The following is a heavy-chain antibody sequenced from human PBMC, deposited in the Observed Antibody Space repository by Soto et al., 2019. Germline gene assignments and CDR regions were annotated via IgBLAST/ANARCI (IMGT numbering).Heavy chain of an antibody. Sequence: QVQLVESGGGLVKPGGSLRLSCAASGFTFSDYYMSWIRQAPGKGLEWASYISSSGSTIYYADSGKGRFTISRDNVKKSLYLQMNGVRAEDTAVYYCVRVEGGHYYYGLDVWGQGSTVTVSS. J-gene: IGHJ6*02. CDR3: VRVEGGHYYYGLDV. V-gene: IGHV3-11*01. CDR1: GFTFSDYY. D-gene: IGHD3-16*01. CDR2: ISSSGSTI.